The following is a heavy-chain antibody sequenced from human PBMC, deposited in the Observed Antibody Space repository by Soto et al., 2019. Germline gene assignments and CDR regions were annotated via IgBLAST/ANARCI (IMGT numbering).Heavy chain of an antibody. CDR2: IIPILGIA. Sequence: QVQLVQSGAEVKKPGSSVKVSCKASGGTFSSYTISWVRQAPGQGLEWMGRIIPILGIANYAQKFQGRVTINADKSTSTAYMELSSLRTEDKAVYYCARQCWGDRRFDYWGQGTLVTVSS. CDR1: GGTFSSYT. CDR3: ARQCWGDRRFDY. J-gene: IGHJ4*02. D-gene: IGHD2-21*02. V-gene: IGHV1-69*02.